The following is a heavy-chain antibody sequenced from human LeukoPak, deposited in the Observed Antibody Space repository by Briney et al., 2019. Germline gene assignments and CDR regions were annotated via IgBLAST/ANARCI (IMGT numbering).Heavy chain of an antibody. J-gene: IGHJ6*03. CDR3: ARSTSWFGELLLDYYYYMDV. D-gene: IGHD3-10*01. V-gene: IGHV1-8*01. CDR2: MNPNSGNT. Sequence: ASVKVSCKASGYTFTSYDINWVRQATGQGLEWMGWMNPNSGNTGYAQKFQGRVTMTRNTSISTAYMELSSLRSEDTAVYYCARSTSWFGELLLDYYYYMDVWGKGTTVTISS. CDR1: GYTFTSYD.